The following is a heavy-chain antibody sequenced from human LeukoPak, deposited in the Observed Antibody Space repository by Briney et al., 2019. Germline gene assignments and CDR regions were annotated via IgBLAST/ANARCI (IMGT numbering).Heavy chain of an antibody. CDR1: GGTFSSYA. J-gene: IGHJ6*03. V-gene: IGHV1-8*03. D-gene: IGHD2-2*01. CDR3: ARGPYCRSTSCPYYLDV. Sequence: SVTVSCKASGGTFSSYAISRVRQAPGQGLEWVGWINPDSGSTGYAHKFQGRVTITKNTSISTAYMELSSLRSEDTALYYCARGPYCRSTSCPYYLDVWGKRTTVTVSS. CDR2: INPDSGST.